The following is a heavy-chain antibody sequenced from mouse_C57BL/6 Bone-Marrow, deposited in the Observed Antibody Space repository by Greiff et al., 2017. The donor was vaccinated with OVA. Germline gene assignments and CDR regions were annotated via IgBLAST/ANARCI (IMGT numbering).Heavy chain of an antibody. V-gene: IGHV1-69*01. CDR2: IDPSDSYT. CDR3: ARGGFYYDYDVWYFDV. D-gene: IGHD2-4*01. J-gene: IGHJ1*03. Sequence: VQLQQPGAELVMPGASVKLSCKASGYTFTSYWMHWVKQRPGQGLEWIGEIDPSDSYTNYNQKFKGKSTLTVDNSSSTAYMQLSSLTSEDSAVYYCARGGFYYDYDVWYFDVWGTGTTVTVSS. CDR1: GYTFTSYW.